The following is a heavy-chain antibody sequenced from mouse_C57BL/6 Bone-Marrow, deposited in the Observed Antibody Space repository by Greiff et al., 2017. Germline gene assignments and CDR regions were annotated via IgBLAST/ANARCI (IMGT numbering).Heavy chain of an antibody. CDR1: GFSLSTFGMG. V-gene: IGHV8-8*01. CDR2: IWWDDDK. CDR3: ARASLITTNYYAMDY. J-gene: IGHJ4*01. Sequence: QVTLKECGPGILQPSQTLSLTCSFSGFSLSTFGMGVGWIRQPSGKGLEWLAHIWWDDDKYYNPALKSRLTISKDTSKNQVFLKIAHVDTADTATYYGARASLITTNYYAMDYWGQGTAVTVSS. D-gene: IGHD1-1*01.